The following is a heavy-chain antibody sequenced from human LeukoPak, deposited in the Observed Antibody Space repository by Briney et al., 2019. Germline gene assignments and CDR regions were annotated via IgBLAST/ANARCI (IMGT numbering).Heavy chain of an antibody. J-gene: IGHJ6*03. CDR3: ARGGDYYYYYMDV. V-gene: IGHV4-30-4*08. Sequence: SETLSLTCTVSGGSISSSSYYWGWIRQPPGKGLEWIGYIYYSGSTYYNPSLKSRVTISVDTSKNQFSLKLSSVTAADTAVYYCARGGDYYYYYMDVWGKGTTVTVSS. CDR2: IYYSGST. CDR1: GGSISSSSYY.